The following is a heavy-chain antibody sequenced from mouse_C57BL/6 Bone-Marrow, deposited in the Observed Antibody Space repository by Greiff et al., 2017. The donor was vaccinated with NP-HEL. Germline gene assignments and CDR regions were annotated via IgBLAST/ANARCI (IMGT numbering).Heavy chain of an antibody. Sequence: VKLVESGAELARPGASVKLSCKASGYTFTSYGISWVKQRTGQGLEWIGEIYPRSGNTYYNEKFKGKATLTADKSSSTAYMELCSLTSEDSAVYFCARRGTAQATPFDYWGQVTTLTVSS. CDR3: ARRGTAQATPFDY. D-gene: IGHD3-2*02. CDR2: IYPRSGNT. J-gene: IGHJ2*01. CDR1: GYTFTSYG. V-gene: IGHV1-81*01.